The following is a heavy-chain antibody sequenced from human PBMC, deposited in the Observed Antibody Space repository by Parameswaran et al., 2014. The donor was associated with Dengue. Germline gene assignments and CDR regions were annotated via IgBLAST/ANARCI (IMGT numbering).Heavy chain of an antibody. CDR3: ARDRHIVVVTAILGGSRWFDP. CDR2: ISAYNGNT. V-gene: IGHV1-18*01. J-gene: IGHJ5*02. D-gene: IGHD2-21*02. Sequence: SWVRQAPGQGLEWMGWISAYNGNTNYAQKLQGRVTMTTDTSTSTAYMELRSLRSDDTAVYYCARDRHIVVVTAILGGSRWFDPWGQGTLVTVSS.